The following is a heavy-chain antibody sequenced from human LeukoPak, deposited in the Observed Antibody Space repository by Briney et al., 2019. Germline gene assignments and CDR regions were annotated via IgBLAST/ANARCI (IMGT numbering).Heavy chain of an antibody. V-gene: IGHV4-59*01. CDR1: GGSISSYY. J-gene: IGHJ4*02. CDR3: ARTYYYGSGSYYPLDY. D-gene: IGHD3-10*01. Sequence: KPSETLSLTCTVSGGSISSYYWSWIRQPPGKGLEWIGYIYYSGSTNYNPSLKSRVTISVDTSKNQFSLKLSSVTAADTAVYYCARTYYYGSGSYYPLDYWGQGTLVTVSS. CDR2: IYYSGST.